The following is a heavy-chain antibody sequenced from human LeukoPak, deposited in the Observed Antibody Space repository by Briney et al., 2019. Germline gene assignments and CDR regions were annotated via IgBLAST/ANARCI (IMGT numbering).Heavy chain of an antibody. CDR1: GFTVSTNY. CDR3: ARVRVGDSPTFDY. Sequence: GGSLRLSCAASGFTVSTNYMSWVRQAPGKGLEWVSVIYSGGSTYYADSVKGRFTISRDNSKNTLYLQMNSLLAEDTAVYYCARVRVGDSPTFDYWGKETLVTVSS. CDR2: IYSGGST. J-gene: IGHJ4*02. D-gene: IGHD4-17*01. V-gene: IGHV3-53*01.